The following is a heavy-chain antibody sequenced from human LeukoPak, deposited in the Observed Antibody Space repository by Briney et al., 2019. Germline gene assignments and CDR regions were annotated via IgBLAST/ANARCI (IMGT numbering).Heavy chain of an antibody. Sequence: GGSLRLSCAASGFTFDDYGMSWVRQAPGKGLEWVSTISRSGVATYYANSVKGRFTISRDNSKNTLYLQMNSLRAEDTAVYYCAKDLVAAYDSSGYLTSFDYWGQGTLVTVSS. D-gene: IGHD3-22*01. CDR1: GFTFDDYG. V-gene: IGHV3-23*01. CDR2: ISRSGVAT. CDR3: AKDLVAAYDSSGYLTSFDY. J-gene: IGHJ4*02.